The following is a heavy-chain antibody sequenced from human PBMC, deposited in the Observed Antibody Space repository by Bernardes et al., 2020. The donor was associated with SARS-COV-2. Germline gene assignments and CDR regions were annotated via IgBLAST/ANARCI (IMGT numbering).Heavy chain of an antibody. D-gene: IGHD6-19*01. CDR1: GFTFSGYA. CDR2: ISGSGEST. Sequence: GSLRLSCAAPGFTFSGYAMSWVRQAPEKGLEWGSTISGSGESTYYADSVKGRFIISRDSTKNKIYLQMNSLRGEDTALYFCAKEVRSGWDDAFDIRGQGTTVTVSS. J-gene: IGHJ3*02. CDR3: AKEVRSGWDDAFDI. V-gene: IGHV3-23*01.